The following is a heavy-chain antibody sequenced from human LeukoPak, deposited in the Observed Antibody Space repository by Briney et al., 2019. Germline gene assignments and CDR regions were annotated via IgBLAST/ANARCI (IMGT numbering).Heavy chain of an antibody. J-gene: IGHJ6*02. CDR1: GGSFIGYY. Sequence: NTSETLSLTCAVYGGSFIGYYWSWIRQPPGKGLEWIGEINHSGSTNYNPSLKSRVTISVDTSKNQFSLKLSSVTAADTAVYYCARWGQQLVSKYYYYYGMDVWGQGTTVTVSS. CDR3: ARWGQQLVSKYYYYYGMDV. D-gene: IGHD6-13*01. V-gene: IGHV4-34*01. CDR2: INHSGST.